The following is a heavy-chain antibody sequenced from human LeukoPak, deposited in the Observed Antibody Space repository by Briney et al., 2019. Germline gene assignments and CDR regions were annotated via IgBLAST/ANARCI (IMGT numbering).Heavy chain of an antibody. J-gene: IGHJ3*02. CDR2: IYYSGSI. D-gene: IGHD3-10*01. V-gene: IGHV4-59*02. Sequence: SETMSLTCTVSGVSVSSYYWNRIRQPPGKGLEWIGYIYYSGSINYNPSLKSRVTISGDTSKNQISLKLSSVTAADTAVYYCARDNHYYADRDVFDIWGQGTMVTVSS. CDR1: GVSVSSYY. CDR3: ARDNHYYADRDVFDI.